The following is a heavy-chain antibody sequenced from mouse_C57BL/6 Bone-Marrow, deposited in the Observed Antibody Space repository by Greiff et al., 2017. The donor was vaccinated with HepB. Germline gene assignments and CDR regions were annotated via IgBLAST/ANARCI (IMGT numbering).Heavy chain of an antibody. CDR2: ISSGGDYI. J-gene: IGHJ2*01. CDR1: VFSFRSYA. Sequence: CLFLPLCPLRHRCGAPVFSFRSYAMYSVRRAPEKRLEWVAYISSGGDYIYYADTVKGRFTISRDNARNTLYLQMSSLKSEDTAMYDRTSVTTFPSDHWGQLTTLSDSP. CDR3: TSVTTFPSDH. D-gene: IGHD2-3*01. V-gene: IGHV5-9-1*02.